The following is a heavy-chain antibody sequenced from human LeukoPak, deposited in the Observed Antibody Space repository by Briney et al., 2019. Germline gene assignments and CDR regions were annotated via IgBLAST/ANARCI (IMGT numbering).Heavy chain of an antibody. CDR3: ARDRGTNYYGSGSPPGGGYFDY. CDR2: IYSGGST. D-gene: IGHD3-10*01. Sequence: GGSLRLSCAASGFTFSSYAMSWVRQAPGKGLEWVSVIYSGGSTYYADSVKGRFTISRDNSKNTLYLQMNSLRAEDTAVYYCARDRGTNYYGSGSPPGGGYFDYWGQGTLVTVSS. CDR1: GFTFSSYA. V-gene: IGHV3-66*01. J-gene: IGHJ4*02.